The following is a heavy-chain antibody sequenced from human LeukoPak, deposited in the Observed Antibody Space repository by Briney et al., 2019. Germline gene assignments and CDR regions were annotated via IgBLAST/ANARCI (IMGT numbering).Heavy chain of an antibody. D-gene: IGHD3-10*01. Sequence: GGSLRLSCAASGFTFSSYGMHWVRQAPGKGLEWVSAISGSGGSTYYADSVKGRSTISRDNSKNTLYLQMNSLRAEDTAVYYCAKTFGEFLFDYWGQGTLVTVSP. V-gene: IGHV3-23*01. CDR3: AKTFGEFLFDY. CDR1: GFTFSSYG. CDR2: ISGSGGST. J-gene: IGHJ4*02.